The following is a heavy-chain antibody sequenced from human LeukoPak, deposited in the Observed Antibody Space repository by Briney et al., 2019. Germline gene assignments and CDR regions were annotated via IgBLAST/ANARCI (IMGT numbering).Heavy chain of an antibody. D-gene: IGHD2-21*02. CDR2: IIPIFGTA. CDR1: GYKASDYTFTSYG. Sequence: SVKVSCKASGYKASDYTFTSYGITWVRQAPGQGLEWMGGIIPIFGTANYAQKFQGRVTITADESTSTAYMELSSLRSEDTAVYYCARDLDCGGDCQSDAFDIWGQGTMVTVSS. J-gene: IGHJ3*02. CDR3: ARDLDCGGDCQSDAFDI. V-gene: IGHV1-69*13.